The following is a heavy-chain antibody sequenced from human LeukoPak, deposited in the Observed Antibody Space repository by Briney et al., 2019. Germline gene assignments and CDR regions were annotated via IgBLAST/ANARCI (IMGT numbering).Heavy chain of an antibody. D-gene: IGHD3-3*01. V-gene: IGHV3-30*04. J-gene: IGHJ4*02. CDR2: ISYDGSFQ. Sequence: GGYLRLSCAASGFNFVNYAMHWVRQAPGKGLDWVALISYDGSFQSYADSVKGRFTISRDSSMNTVSLQMNSLRDEDTAMYYCAREIRGYYAAYWGQGILVTVSS. CDR1: GFNFVNYA. CDR3: AREIRGYYAAY.